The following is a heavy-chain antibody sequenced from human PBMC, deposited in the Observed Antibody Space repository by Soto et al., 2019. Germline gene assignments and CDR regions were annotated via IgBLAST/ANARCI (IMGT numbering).Heavy chain of an antibody. CDR1: GGTFSSSA. D-gene: IGHD3-10*01. V-gene: IGHV1-69*10. CDR3: ATSYGSGYRAFDY. CDR2: VIPVLDTS. Sequence: GASVKVSCKASGGTFSSSAISWVRQAPGQGLEWMGGVIPVLDTSNYAQKFQGRVTMTADKSTSTAYMELRSLRSEDTAFYYCATSYGSGYRAFDYWGQGALVTVPQ. J-gene: IGHJ4*02.